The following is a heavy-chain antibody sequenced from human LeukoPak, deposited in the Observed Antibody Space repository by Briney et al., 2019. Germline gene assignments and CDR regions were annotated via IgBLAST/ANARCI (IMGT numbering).Heavy chain of an antibody. CDR3: ARGDYGSGSYYNENYYYMDV. V-gene: IGHV1-18*01. CDR1: GYTFTSYG. Sequence: ASVKVSCKASGYTFTSYGISWVRQAPGQGLEWMGWISAYNGNTNYAQKLQGRVTMTTDTSTSTAYMELRSLRSGDTAVYYCARGDYGSGSYYNENYYYMDVWGKGTTVTVSS. CDR2: ISAYNGNT. J-gene: IGHJ6*03. D-gene: IGHD3-10*01.